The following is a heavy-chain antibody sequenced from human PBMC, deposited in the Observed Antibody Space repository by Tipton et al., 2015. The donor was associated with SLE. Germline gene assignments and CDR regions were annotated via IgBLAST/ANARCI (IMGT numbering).Heavy chain of an antibody. Sequence: TLSLTCSVSEYSITSGYFWGWLRKPPGKGLEWSGYIYTGGNTNYNHSLKGRVTISVDPSKSHFSLRLNSVTAADTAVYYCARVPNGFYVNFDYWGQGTLVTVSS. J-gene: IGHJ4*02. CDR2: IYTGGNT. V-gene: IGHV4-4*08. CDR1: EYSITSGYF. D-gene: IGHD2-8*01. CDR3: ARVPNGFYVNFDY.